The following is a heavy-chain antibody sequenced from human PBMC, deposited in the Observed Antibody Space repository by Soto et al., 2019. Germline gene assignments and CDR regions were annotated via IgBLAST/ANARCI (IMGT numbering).Heavy chain of an antibody. CDR1: GFTFSNYA. CDR3: ARDALPRKGEWDWFDP. V-gene: IGHV3-23*01. Sequence: EMQLLESGGGLVQTGESLRLSCTASGFTFSNYAMSWVRQAPGKGPEWVSSIGGGGDTYYTDDVKGRCTVSRDDPKSTLYLQMNSLRAEDTARYYCARDALPRKGEWDWFDPGGQGTLVSVSS. CDR2: SIGGGGDT. J-gene: IGHJ5*02. D-gene: IGHD3-16*01.